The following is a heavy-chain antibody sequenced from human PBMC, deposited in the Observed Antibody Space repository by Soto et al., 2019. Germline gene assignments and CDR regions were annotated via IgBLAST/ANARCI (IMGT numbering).Heavy chain of an antibody. D-gene: IGHD4-17*01. CDR3: AKRKKGIRWPFDY. CDR1: GFTFSFYA. V-gene: IGHV3-23*01. Sequence: GGSLRLSCAASGFTFSFYAMSWVRQAPGKGLEWVSAISGNGGTTYYADSVKGRFTISRDNSKNTLYLQMNSLRAEDTAVYYCAKRKKGIRWPFDYWGQGTLVTVSS. CDR2: ISGNGGTT. J-gene: IGHJ4*02.